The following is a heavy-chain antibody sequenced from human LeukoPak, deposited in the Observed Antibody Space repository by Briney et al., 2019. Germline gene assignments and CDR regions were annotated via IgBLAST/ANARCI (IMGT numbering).Heavy chain of an antibody. V-gene: IGHV4-31*03. CDR2: IYYSGST. Sequence: SETLSLTCTVSGGSISSGGYFWSWIRQHPGKGLEWIGYIYYSGSTYYNPSLKSRVTISVDTSKNQFSLKLSSVTAADTAVYYCARAPSEYSSSSRYFDYWGQGTLVTVSS. CDR1: GGSISSGGYF. J-gene: IGHJ4*02. D-gene: IGHD6-6*01. CDR3: ARAPSEYSSSSRYFDY.